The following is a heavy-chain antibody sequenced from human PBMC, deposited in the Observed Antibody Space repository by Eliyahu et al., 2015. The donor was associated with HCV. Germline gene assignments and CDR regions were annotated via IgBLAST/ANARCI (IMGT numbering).Heavy chain of an antibody. J-gene: IGHJ4*02. CDR1: GYSFTNFA. D-gene: IGHD3-22*01. V-gene: IGHV1-3*04. CDR2: INTSNGNT. CDR3: ARGSYDTGRPRGNPFKFYDSSGNSYFDY. Sequence: QVQLVQSGAEVKTPGASVKVSCKASGYSFTNFAMQWVRQAPGEGPEWMGWINTSNGNTKYSEKFQGRVTITRDTSASTAYMELSSLRSEDTAVYYCARGSYDTGRPRGNPFKFYDSSGNSYFDYWGQGTPVTVSS.